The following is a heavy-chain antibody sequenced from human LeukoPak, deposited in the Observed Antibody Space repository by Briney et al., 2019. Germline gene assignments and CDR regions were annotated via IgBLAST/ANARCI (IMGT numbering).Heavy chain of an antibody. J-gene: IGHJ4*02. D-gene: IGHD1-14*01. V-gene: IGHV3-30*07. CDR3: GRDRDRAEFYFDY. Sequence: DSVRGRFTISRDNSKNTLYLQMNNLRAEDTAVYYCGRDRDRAEFYFDYWGQGTLVTVSS.